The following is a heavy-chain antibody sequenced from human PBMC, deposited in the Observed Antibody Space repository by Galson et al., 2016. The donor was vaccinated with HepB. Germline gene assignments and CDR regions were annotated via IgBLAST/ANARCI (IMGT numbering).Heavy chain of an antibody. D-gene: IGHD3-22*01. V-gene: IGHV4-34*01. CDR2: ITHSGDI. CDR1: RASLNNNY. J-gene: IGHJ4*02. CDR3: ATLERRPSGHYYFDS. Sequence: SETLSLTCVVYRASLNNNYWSWVRQPPGKGLEWLGEITHSGDINYNPSLKSRVTMSADTSSSQFLLKMTSVTAADTAMYYCATLERRPSGHYYFDSWGQGTLVTFSS.